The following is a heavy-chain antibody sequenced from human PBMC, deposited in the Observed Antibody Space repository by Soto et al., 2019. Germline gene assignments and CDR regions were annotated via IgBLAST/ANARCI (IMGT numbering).Heavy chain of an antibody. V-gene: IGHV3-23*01. CDR2: ISGSGGST. Sequence: GVSLRLSCAASGLTFSSYAMSWVRQAPGKGLEWVSAISGSGGSTYYADSVKGRFTISRDNSKNTLYLQMNSLRAEDTAVYYCAKGVDIVATMGHDYWGKGTLVTVSS. CDR3: AKGVDIVATMGHDY. J-gene: IGHJ4*02. D-gene: IGHD5-12*01. CDR1: GLTFSSYA.